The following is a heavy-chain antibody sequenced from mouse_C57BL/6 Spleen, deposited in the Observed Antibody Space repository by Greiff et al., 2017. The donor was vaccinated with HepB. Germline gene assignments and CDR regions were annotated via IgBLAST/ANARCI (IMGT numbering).Heavy chain of an antibody. D-gene: IGHD3-3*01. J-gene: IGHJ4*01. Sequence: QVQLQQPGAELVKPGASVKLSCKASGYTFTSYWMHWVKQRPRQGLEWIGMIHPNSGSTNYNEKFKSKATLTVDKSSSTAYMQLSSLTSVDSAVYYCARSRDEGYAMDYWGQGTSVTVSS. CDR1: GYTFTSYW. CDR3: ARSRDEGYAMDY. V-gene: IGHV1-64*01. CDR2: IHPNSGST.